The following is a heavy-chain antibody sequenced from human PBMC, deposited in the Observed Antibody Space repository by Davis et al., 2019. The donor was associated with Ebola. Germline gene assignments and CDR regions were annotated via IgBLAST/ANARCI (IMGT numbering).Heavy chain of an antibody. J-gene: IGHJ4*02. CDR3: ATTPQYSSGQNKPFDY. Sequence: GGSLRLSCAASGFTFSSYGMHWVRQAPGKGLEWVAVISYDGSNKYYADSVKGRFPISRDNSKNTLYLQMNSLRAEDTAVYYCATTPQYSSGQNKPFDYWGQGTLVTVSS. D-gene: IGHD6-19*01. CDR1: GFTFSSYG. CDR2: ISYDGSNK. V-gene: IGHV3-30*03.